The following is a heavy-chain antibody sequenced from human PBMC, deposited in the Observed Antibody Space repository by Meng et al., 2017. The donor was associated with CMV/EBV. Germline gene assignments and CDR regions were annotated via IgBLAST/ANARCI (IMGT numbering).Heavy chain of an antibody. CDR2: IRSKANSYAT. CDR3: TRLTTYGMDV. J-gene: IGHJ6*02. CDR1: GFTFSGSA. Sequence: GGSLRLSCAASGFTFSGSAMHWVRQASGKGLEWVGRIRSKANSYATAYAASVKGRFTISRDDPKNTAYLQMNSLKTEDTAVYYCTRLTTYGMDVWGQGTTVTVSS. D-gene: IGHD4-11*01. V-gene: IGHV3-73*01.